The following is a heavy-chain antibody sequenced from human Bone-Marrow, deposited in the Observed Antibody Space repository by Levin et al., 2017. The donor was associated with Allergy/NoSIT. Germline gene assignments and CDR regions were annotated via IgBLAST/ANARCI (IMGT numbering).Heavy chain of an antibody. Sequence: AGGSLRLSCAVSGFTFSRFVLHWVRQAPGKGLEWVAVISHDERSIIYADSVRGRFTISKDNSKNPLYLQMNSMRDEDTAVYYCATAGPTSGYADAFEFWGQGTTVTVSS. CDR1: GFTFSRFV. V-gene: IGHV3-30*04. J-gene: IGHJ3*01. D-gene: IGHD3-22*01. CDR2: ISHDERSI. CDR3: ATAGPTSGYADAFEF.